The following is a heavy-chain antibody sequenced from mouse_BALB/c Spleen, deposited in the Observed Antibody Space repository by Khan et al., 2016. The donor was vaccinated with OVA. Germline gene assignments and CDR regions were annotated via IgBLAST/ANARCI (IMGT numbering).Heavy chain of an antibody. CDR3: ARSYDYDVGGFAY. J-gene: IGHJ3*01. CDR1: GFSLSNYG. CDR2: IWTGGIT. D-gene: IGHD2-4*01. Sequence: VKLMESGPGLVAPSQSLSITCTVSGFSLSNYGIHWVRQPPGKGLEWLGVIWTGGITNYNSALMSRLSISKDNSKSQVFLKMKRLQTDDTDIYYCARSYDYDVGGFAYWGQGTLVTVSA. V-gene: IGHV2-9*02.